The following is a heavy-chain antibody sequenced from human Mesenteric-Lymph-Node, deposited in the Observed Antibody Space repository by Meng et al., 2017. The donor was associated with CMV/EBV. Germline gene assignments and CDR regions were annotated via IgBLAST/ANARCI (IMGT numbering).Heavy chain of an antibody. V-gene: IGHV3-74*01. CDR1: GFTFSGHW. CDR2: LSSDGRTT. Sequence: LSFASSGFTFSGHWIHWVRQAPGKGLVWVSRLSSDGRTTSYADSVQGRFTISSDNAKNTAYLQMNSLRAEDTAVYFCATSDYGPVYYWGQGTLVTVSS. CDR3: ATSDYGPVYY. D-gene: IGHD3-10*01. J-gene: IGHJ4*02.